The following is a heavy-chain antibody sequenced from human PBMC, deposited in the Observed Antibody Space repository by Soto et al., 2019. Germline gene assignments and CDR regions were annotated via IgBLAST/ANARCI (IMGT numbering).Heavy chain of an antibody. CDR2: TYYDGSDK. V-gene: IGHV3-30*12. D-gene: IGHD3-10*01. J-gene: IGHJ4*02. CDR1: GFTFTSYG. Sequence: GGSLRLSCAASGFTFTSYGMHWVRQAPGKGLEWVAMTYYDGSDKYYAESVQGRFTISRDNSKNTLYLQMNSLRAEDTAVYYCAREGFGSFGSGTYIAYWGQGTLVTVSS. CDR3: AREGFGSFGSGTYIAY.